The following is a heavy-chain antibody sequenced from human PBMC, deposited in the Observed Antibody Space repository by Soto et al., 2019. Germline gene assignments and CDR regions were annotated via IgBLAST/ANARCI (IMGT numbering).Heavy chain of an antibody. CDR2: INPSGGST. J-gene: IGHJ4*02. D-gene: IGHD5-12*01. Sequence: QVQLVQSGAEVKKPGASVKVSCKASGYTFTSYYMHWVRQAPGQGLEWMGRINPSGGSTSYAQKFRVRVTRTKHTSTRTVDMELSSLRSEDTSVYYCARDRRDSYDSDYFDYWGQGTLVTVSS. V-gene: IGHV1-46*03. CDR3: ARDRRDSYDSDYFDY. CDR1: GYTFTSYY.